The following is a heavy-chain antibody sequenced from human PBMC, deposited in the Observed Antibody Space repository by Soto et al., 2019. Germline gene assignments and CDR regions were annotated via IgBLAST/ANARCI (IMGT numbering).Heavy chain of an antibody. V-gene: IGHV4-39*07. CDR2: IYHSGST. CDR3: ARVPEAIMITFGGVILEAFDI. D-gene: IGHD3-16*02. J-gene: IGHJ3*02. CDR1: GGSVSSSSYY. Sequence: PSETLSLTCTVSGGSVSSSSYYWGWVRQPPGKGLEWIGKIYHSGSTNYNPSLKSRVTISVDTSKNQFSLKLSSVTAADTAVYYCARVPEAIMITFGGVILEAFDIWGQGTMVTVSS.